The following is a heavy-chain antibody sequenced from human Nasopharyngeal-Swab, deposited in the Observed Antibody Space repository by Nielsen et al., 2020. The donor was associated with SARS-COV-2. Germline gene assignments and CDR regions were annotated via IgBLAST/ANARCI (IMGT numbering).Heavy chain of an antibody. V-gene: IGHV3-7*03. D-gene: IGHD3-9*01. CDR3: AGGTGWLTDS. CDR2: IKQDGSET. CDR1: GFTFSNYW. Sequence: GESLKISCAASGFTFSNYWMNWVRQTPGKGLEWVAIIKQDGSETYYVDSVRGRFTISRDNAKNLLSLVMTSLRADDTAVYYCAGGTGWLTDSWGQGTLVTVSS. J-gene: IGHJ4*02.